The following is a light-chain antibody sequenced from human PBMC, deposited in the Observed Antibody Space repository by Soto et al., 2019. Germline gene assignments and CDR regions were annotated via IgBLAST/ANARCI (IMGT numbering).Light chain of an antibody. Sequence: EVELTQSPGTLSLSPGERATLSCRASQSVSSSHLAWYQQKLGQAPRLLIFGASTRATGIPDRFSGSGSETDFTLTISRLEPEDFAVYHCQQYGDSPPTFGQGTKVDIK. CDR2: GAS. CDR3: QQYGDSPPT. J-gene: IGKJ1*01. CDR1: QSVSSSH. V-gene: IGKV3-20*01.